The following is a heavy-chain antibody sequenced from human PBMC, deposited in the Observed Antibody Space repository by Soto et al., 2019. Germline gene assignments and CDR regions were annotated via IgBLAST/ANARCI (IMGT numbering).Heavy chain of an antibody. Sequence: GGSLRLSCAASGFTFDDYTMHWVRQAPGKGLEWVSLISWDGGSTYYADSVKGRFTISSDNSKNSLYLQMNSLRTEDTALYYCAKDIAASGWYSLDYWGQGTLVTVSS. CDR2: ISWDGGST. V-gene: IGHV3-43*01. D-gene: IGHD6-19*01. CDR1: GFTFDDYT. CDR3: AKDIAASGWYSLDY. J-gene: IGHJ4*02.